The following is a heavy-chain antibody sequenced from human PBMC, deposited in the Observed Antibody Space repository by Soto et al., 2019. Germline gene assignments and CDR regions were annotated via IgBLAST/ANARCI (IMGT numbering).Heavy chain of an antibody. D-gene: IGHD4-17*01. J-gene: IGHJ4*02. V-gene: IGHV3-9*01. CDR2: ISWSGDNT. CDR1: GFTVGDYS. CDR3: ARTTWGYGEPLDS. Sequence: EVHLVESGGGVAQPGGSLRLSCAASGFTVGDYSMHWVRQAPGKGLEWVSGISWSGDNTGYADSVKGRFTISRDDAKRSLFLQMNSLRSEDTAFYFCARTTWGYGEPLDSWGQGTLVTVSS.